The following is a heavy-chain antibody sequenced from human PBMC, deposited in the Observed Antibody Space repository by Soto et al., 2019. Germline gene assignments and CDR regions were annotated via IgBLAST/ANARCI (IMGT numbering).Heavy chain of an antibody. CDR2: IPHDGSYK. CDR3: AKGLLAIVGTTLPRDAFNI. Sequence: GGSLRLSCAASGFSFTTYVMHWVRQAPGKGLEWVAVIPHDGSYKYYGDAVKGRFTISRDTSKNAVYLEMNSLRPEDTAVYYCAKGLLAIVGTTLPRDAFNIWGQGTMVTVSS. J-gene: IGHJ3*02. V-gene: IGHV3-30*18. CDR1: GFSFTTYV. D-gene: IGHD1-26*01.